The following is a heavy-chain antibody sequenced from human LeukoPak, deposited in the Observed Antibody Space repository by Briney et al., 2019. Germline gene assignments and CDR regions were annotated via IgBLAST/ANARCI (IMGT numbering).Heavy chain of an antibody. V-gene: IGHV3-23*01. CDR3: AKDHGSGYYYNPNFDY. D-gene: IGHD3-22*01. Sequence: GGSLRLSRAASGFTFSSYAMSWVRQAPGKGLEWVSAISGSGGSTYYADSVKGRFTISRDNSKNTLYLQMNSLRAEDTAVYYCAKDHGSGYYYNPNFDYWGQGTLVTVSS. CDR2: ISGSGGST. J-gene: IGHJ4*02. CDR1: GFTFSSYA.